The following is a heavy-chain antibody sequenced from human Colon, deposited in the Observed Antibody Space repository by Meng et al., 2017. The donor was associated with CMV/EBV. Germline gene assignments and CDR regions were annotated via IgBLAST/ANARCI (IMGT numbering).Heavy chain of an antibody. D-gene: IGHD1-1*01. CDR3: ARNIFETGNFDY. CDR2: MSPNSGNT. V-gene: IGHV1-8*02. Sequence: SCKASGYTFTNYDINWVRQDTGQGLEWLGWMSPNSGNTGYAQKFQDRVTMTRDTSKSTAYMELSSLKSEDTAVYYCARNIFETGNFDYWGQGTLVTVSS. CDR1: GYTFTNYD. J-gene: IGHJ4*02.